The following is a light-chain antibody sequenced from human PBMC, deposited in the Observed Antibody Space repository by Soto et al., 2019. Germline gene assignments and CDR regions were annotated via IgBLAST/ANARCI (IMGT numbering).Light chain of an antibody. J-gene: IGLJ1*01. CDR3: CSYAGSSTSPYV. CDR1: SSDVGSYNL. Sequence: QSALTQPASVSGSPGQSITISCTGTSSDVGSYNLVSWYQQHPGKAPKFMIYEGSKRPSGVSNRFSGSKSGNTASPTISGLQAEDEADYYCCSYAGSSTSPYVFGTGTKVTVL. CDR2: EGS. V-gene: IGLV2-23*01.